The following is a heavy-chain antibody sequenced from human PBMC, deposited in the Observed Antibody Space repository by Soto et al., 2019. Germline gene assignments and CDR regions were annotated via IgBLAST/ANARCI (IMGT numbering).Heavy chain of an antibody. CDR3: AKDLRSYLYASDFGTGGMDV. J-gene: IGHJ6*02. CDR2: ISHDGSNK. CDR1: GFTFSSYG. Sequence: QLQLVESGGGVVQPGRSLRLSCVASGFTFSSYGMHWVRQAPGKGLEWLAAISHDGSNKYYADSVKGQFTISRDRSQHTLYLQMSSLRRESTAIYYCAKDLRSYLYASDFGTGGMDVWCQGTTVTVS. V-gene: IGHV3-30*18. D-gene: IGHD3-3*01.